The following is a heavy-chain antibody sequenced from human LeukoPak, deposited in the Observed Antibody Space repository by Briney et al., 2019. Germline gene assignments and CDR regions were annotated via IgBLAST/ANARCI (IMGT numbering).Heavy chain of an antibody. CDR2: ISSSGSTI. D-gene: IGHD6-13*01. CDR3: AKDLGYSMWD. J-gene: IGHJ4*02. Sequence: GGSLRLFCAASGFTFSSYEMNWVRQAPGKGLEWVSYISSSGSTIYYADSVKGRFTISRDNSKNTLYLEMNSLRPEDTAVYYCAKDLGYSMWDWGQGTLVTVSS. CDR1: GFTFSSYE. V-gene: IGHV3-48*03.